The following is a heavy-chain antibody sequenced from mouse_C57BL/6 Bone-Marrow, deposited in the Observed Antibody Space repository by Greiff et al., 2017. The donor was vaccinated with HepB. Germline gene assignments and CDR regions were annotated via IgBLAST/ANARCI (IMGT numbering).Heavy chain of an antibody. CDR3: ARHGRAMDY. Sequence: EVNVVESGGGLVQPGGSLKLSCAASGFTFSDYYMYWVRQTPEKRLEWVAYISNGGGSTYYPDTVKGRFTISRDNAKNTLYLQMSRLKSEDTAMYYCARHGRAMDYWGQGTSVTVSS. J-gene: IGHJ4*01. V-gene: IGHV5-12*01. CDR2: ISNGGGST. CDR1: GFTFSDYY.